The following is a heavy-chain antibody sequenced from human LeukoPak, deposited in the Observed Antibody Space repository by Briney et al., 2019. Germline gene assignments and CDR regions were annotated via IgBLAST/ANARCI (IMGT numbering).Heavy chain of an antibody. D-gene: IGHD3-22*01. J-gene: IGHJ5*02. Sequence: SETLSLICIVSGYSISSAYYWGWIRQPPEKGLEWIGNIYHTGSTYYNPALKSRVTISLDTSKNLFFLKLSSVTAADTAVYYCARGVTMIGRLRFDPWGQGTLVTVSS. CDR3: ARGVTMIGRLRFDP. CDR1: GYSISSAYY. V-gene: IGHV4-38-2*02. CDR2: IYHTGST.